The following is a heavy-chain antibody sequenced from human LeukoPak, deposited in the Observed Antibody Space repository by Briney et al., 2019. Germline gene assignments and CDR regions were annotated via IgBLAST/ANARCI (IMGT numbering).Heavy chain of an antibody. J-gene: IGHJ6*03. CDR1: GYRFTSYG. V-gene: IGHV1-18*01. CDR2: ISVYNGNT. Sequence: ASGKLSCKAFGYRFTSYGISWLRQSPGQGLEWMGWISVYNGNTNYAQKLHRRVTMTTDTSTSTAYMELRSLRSDDTAVYYCARSYGSGSYYKGPRGYYYYMDVWAKGTTVTVSS. D-gene: IGHD3-10*01. CDR3: ARSYGSGSYYKGPRGYYYYMDV.